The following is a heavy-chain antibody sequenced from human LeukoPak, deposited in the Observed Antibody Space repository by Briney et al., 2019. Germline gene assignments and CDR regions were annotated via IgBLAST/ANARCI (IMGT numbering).Heavy chain of an antibody. Sequence: GGSLRLSCAASGFTFSSYGMHWVRQAPGKGLEWVAFISYDGSNKYYADSVKGRCTISRDNSKNTVYLQMNSLRAEDTAVYSCAKDMDHDYDDYGFDYWGQGTPVTVSS. CDR1: GFTFSSYG. D-gene: IGHD4-17*01. V-gene: IGHV3-30*02. CDR2: ISYDGSNK. CDR3: AKDMDHDYDDYGFDY. J-gene: IGHJ4*02.